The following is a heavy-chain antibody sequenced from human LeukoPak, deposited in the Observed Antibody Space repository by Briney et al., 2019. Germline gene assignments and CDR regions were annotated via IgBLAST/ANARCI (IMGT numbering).Heavy chain of an antibody. CDR3: ARAYFSSWYMNWFDP. D-gene: IGHD6-13*01. V-gene: IGHV4-38-2*02. CDR1: GYSISSGYY. CDR2: FYPSGST. Sequence: SETLSLTCTVSGYSISSGYYWGWIRQPPGKGLEWIGSFYPSGSTYYYPSLKSRVTISLDTSKNQFSLKLSSVTAADTAVYYCARAYFSSWYMNWFDPWGQGTLVTVSS. J-gene: IGHJ5*02.